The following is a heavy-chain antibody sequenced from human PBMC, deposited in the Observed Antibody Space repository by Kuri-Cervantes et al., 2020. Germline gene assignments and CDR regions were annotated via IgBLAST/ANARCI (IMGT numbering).Heavy chain of an antibody. J-gene: IGHJ6*02. CDR3: ARGTTATHIYYYYGMDV. CDR2: INYSGSS. Sequence: GSLRLSCTVSNGSISSYYWSWIRQPPGKGLEWIGYINYSGSSNYNPSLKSRVTISVDTSKNQFSLKLSSVTAADTAVYYCARGTTATHIYYYYGMDVWGQGTTVTVSS. CDR1: NGSISSYY. D-gene: IGHD4-17*01. V-gene: IGHV4-59*01.